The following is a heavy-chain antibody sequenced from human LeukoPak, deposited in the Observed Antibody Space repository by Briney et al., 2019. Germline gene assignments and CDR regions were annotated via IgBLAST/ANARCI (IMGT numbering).Heavy chain of an antibody. CDR1: GYTFSSYD. Sequence: ASVKVSCKASGYTFSSYDVNWLRQAAGQGLEGMGWMKHKSGNRGYAQKFQGRVTIIRNTSISTAYMELSSLRSEDTAVYYCARAAGGTRNYYMDVWGKGTTVTASS. J-gene: IGHJ6*03. CDR3: ARAAGGTRNYYMDV. V-gene: IGHV1-8*01. D-gene: IGHD3-16*01. CDR2: MKHKSGNR.